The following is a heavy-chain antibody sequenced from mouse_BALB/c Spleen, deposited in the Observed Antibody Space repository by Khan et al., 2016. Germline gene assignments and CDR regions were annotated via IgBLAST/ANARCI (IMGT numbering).Heavy chain of an antibody. CDR1: GYSITSGYG. V-gene: IGHV3-2*02. Sequence: EVKLLESGPGLVNPSQSLSLTCTVTGYSITSGYGWNWIRQFPGNKLEWMGYISYSGSTNYNPSLKSRISITRDTSKNQFFLQLNSVTTEDTATYYCARTARLKNWGKGTTLTVSS. CDR2: ISYSGST. CDR3: ARTARLKN. J-gene: IGHJ2*01. D-gene: IGHD1-2*01.